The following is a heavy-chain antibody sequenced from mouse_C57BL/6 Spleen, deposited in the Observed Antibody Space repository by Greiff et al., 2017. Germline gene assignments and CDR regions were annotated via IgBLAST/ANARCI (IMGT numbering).Heavy chain of an antibody. J-gene: IGHJ2*01. CDR2: INPSSGYT. CDR3: AREGLYYGSSVDY. CDR1: GYTFTRYW. Sequence: QVHVKQSGAELAKPGASVKLSCKASGYTFTRYWMHWVKQRPGQGLAWIGYINPSSGYTKYNQKFKDKATLTADKSSSTAYMQLSSLTYEDSAVYDCAREGLYYGSSVDYWGQGTTLTVSS. D-gene: IGHD1-1*01. V-gene: IGHV1-7*01.